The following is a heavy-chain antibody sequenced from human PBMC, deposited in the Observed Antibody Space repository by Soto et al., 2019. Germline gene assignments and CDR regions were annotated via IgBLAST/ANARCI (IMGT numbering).Heavy chain of an antibody. CDR1: SGSISSSIYY. CDR3: ARQGVDYDFWSGYYRGRYYFDY. CDR2: IYYSGST. J-gene: IGHJ4*02. D-gene: IGHD3-3*01. V-gene: IGHV4-39*01. Sequence: PSETLSLTCTVSSGSISSSIYYWGWIRQPPGKGLEWIGSIYYSGSTYYNPSLKSRVTISVDTSKNQFSLKLSSVTATDTAVYYCARQGVDYDFWSGYYRGRYYFDYWGQGTLVTVSS.